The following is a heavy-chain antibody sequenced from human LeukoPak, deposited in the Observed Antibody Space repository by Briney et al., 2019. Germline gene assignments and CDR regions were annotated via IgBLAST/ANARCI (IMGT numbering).Heavy chain of an antibody. CDR3: ARIGPSKRIDI. CDR2: INHSGST. Sequence: SETLSLTCAVYGGSFSGYYWSWIRQPPGKGLEWIGEINHSGSTNYNPSLKSRVTISVDTSKNQFSLKLSSVTAADTAVYYCARIGPSKRIDIWGQGTLVTVSS. CDR1: GGSFSGYY. J-gene: IGHJ3*02. V-gene: IGHV4-34*01.